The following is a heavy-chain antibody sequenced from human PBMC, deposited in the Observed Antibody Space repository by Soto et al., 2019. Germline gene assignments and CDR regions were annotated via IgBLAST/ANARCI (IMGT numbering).Heavy chain of an antibody. V-gene: IGHV1-2*04. CDR1: VFTFTGYY. D-gene: IGHD6-13*01. CDR2: INPNSGVA. J-gene: IGHJ4*02. CDR3: AKDDAGHPDF. Sequence: SVKDCCKVAVFTFTGYYINWVRQAPGQGLEWIGWINPNSGVANYAQKFHDWVTITRDTSITTAYMELGGLKSDDTAVYFCAKDDAGHPDFWGQGTLVTVSS.